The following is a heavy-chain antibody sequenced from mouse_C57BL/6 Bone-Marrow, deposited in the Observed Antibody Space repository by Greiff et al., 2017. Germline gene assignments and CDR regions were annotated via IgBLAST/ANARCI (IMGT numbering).Heavy chain of an antibody. CDR1: GYTFTSYW. Sequence: VQLQQPGAELVKPGASVKMSCKASGYTFTSYWITWVKQRPGQGLEWIGDIYPGSGSTNYNEKFKSKATLTVDTSSSTAYMQLSSLTSENSAVYYCARGRIYYGPYYFDYWGQGTTLTVSS. J-gene: IGHJ2*01. CDR3: ARGRIYYGPYYFDY. CDR2: IYPGSGST. D-gene: IGHD2-1*01. V-gene: IGHV1-55*01.